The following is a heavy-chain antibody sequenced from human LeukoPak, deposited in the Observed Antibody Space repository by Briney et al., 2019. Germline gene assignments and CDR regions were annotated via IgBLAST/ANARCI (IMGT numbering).Heavy chain of an antibody. CDR3: ARETPAPGSYLDF. J-gene: IGHJ4*02. D-gene: IGHD3-10*01. Sequence: GGSLRLSCAASGFTFSRHPMHWVRQAPGKGLEWVTIISFDGSGKYYADSVKGRFTISRDNSKSTVYLQLDSLSPEDTATYYCARETPAPGSYLDFWGRGTLVIVSS. CDR1: GFTFSRHP. V-gene: IGHV3-30*04. CDR2: ISFDGSGK.